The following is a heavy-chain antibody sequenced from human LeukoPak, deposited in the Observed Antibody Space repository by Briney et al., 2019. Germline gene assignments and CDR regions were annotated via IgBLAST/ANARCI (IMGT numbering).Heavy chain of an antibody. CDR1: VFTFSGSA. V-gene: IGHV3-73*01. J-gene: IGHJ4*02. CDR2: NRSKANSYAT. Sequence: GGSLRLFCAASVFTFSGSAMHRVPQASGKGLEWVGHNRSKANSYATAYAASVKGRFTISRDDSKNTAYLQMNSLKTEDAAVYYCTVNYYGSGSRDWGQGTLVTVSS. CDR3: TVNYYGSGSRD. D-gene: IGHD3-10*01.